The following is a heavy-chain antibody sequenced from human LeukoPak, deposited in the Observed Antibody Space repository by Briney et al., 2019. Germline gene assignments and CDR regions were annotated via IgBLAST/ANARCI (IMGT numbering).Heavy chain of an antibody. CDR3: ARAITINFDY. V-gene: IGHV4-61*02. J-gene: IGHJ4*02. D-gene: IGHD3-3*01. CDR1: GGSISSGSYY. CDR2: IYTSGST. Sequence: SQTLSLTCTVSGGSISSGSYYWSWIRQPAGKGLEWIGRIYTSGSTNYNPSLKSRVTISVDTSKNQFSLKLSSVTAADTAVYYCARAITINFDYWGQGTLVTVSS.